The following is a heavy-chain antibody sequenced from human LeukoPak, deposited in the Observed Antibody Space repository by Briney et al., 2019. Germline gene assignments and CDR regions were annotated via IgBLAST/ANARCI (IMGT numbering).Heavy chain of an antibody. CDR3: ARDRLGLFDY. CDR2: IYHSGST. J-gene: IGHJ4*02. Sequence: SETLSLTCTVSGYSISSGYYWSWIRQPPGKGLEWIGSIYHSGSTYYNPSLKSRVTISVDTSKNQFSLKLSSVTAADTAVYYCARDRLGLFDYWGQGTLVTVSS. CDR1: GYSISSGYY. V-gene: IGHV4-38-2*02. D-gene: IGHD3-16*01.